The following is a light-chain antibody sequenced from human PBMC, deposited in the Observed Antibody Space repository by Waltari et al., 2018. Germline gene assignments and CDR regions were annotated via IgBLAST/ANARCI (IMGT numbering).Light chain of an antibody. CDR2: GNN. Sequence: QSVLTQPPSVSGTPGQRVTISCSGSTSNIGAGHDVNWYQHLPGTAPKLLIYGNNTRPSGVPDRFSGSKSGTSASPAITGLQADDEADYFCQSFDNMLSGGVVFGGGTKLAVL. V-gene: IGLV1-40*01. CDR3: QSFDNMLSGGVV. CDR1: TSNIGAGHD. J-gene: IGLJ2*01.